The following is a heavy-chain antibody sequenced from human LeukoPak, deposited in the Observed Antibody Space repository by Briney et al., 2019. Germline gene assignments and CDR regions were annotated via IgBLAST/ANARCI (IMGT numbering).Heavy chain of an antibody. J-gene: IGHJ5*02. CDR2: INHSGST. V-gene: IGHV4-34*01. Sequence: SETLSLTCAVYGGSFSGYYWIWIRQPPGKGLEWIGEINHSGSTNYNPSLKSRVTISVDTSKNQFSLKLSSVTAADTAVYYCAREASSSAAAQRRNWFDPWGQGTLVTVSS. CDR3: AREASSSAAAQRRNWFDP. CDR1: GGSFSGYY. D-gene: IGHD6-13*01.